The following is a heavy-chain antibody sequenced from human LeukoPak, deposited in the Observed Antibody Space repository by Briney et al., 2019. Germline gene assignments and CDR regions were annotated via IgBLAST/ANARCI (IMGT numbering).Heavy chain of an antibody. CDR2: IYHSGST. D-gene: IGHD3-16*02. CDR1: GGSLNNSNR. CDR3: ARTKGYMFDY. J-gene: IGHJ4*02. Sequence: SETLSLTCTASGGSLNNSNRWSGIRQPPGKGLEWIGEIYHSGSTNYNPSLESRVTISVDTSKNQFSLKLSSVTAADTAVYYCARTKGYMFDYWGQGTLVTVSS. V-gene: IGHV4-4*02.